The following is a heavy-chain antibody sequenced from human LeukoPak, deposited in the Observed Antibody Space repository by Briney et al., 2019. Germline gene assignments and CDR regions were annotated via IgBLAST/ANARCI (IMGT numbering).Heavy chain of an antibody. J-gene: IGHJ6*03. V-gene: IGHV1-8*01. Sequence: ASVKVSCKASGYTFTSYDINWVRQATGQGLEWMGWMNPNSGNTGYAQKFQGRVTMTRNTSISTAYMELSSLRSEDTAVYYCARAPSNPIVVVPAAMYYYYYYYMDVWGKGTTVTVS. CDR1: GYTFTSYD. CDR3: ARAPSNPIVVVPAAMYYYYYYYMDV. D-gene: IGHD2-2*01. CDR2: MNPNSGNT.